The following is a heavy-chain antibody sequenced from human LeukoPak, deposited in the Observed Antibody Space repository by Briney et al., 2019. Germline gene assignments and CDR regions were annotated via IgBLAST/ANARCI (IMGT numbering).Heavy chain of an antibody. CDR1: GGSFTSHY. CDR3: ARDRYFDN. V-gene: IGHV4-59*11. CDR2: YSVST. Sequence: SETLSLTCTVSGGSFTSHYWSWIRQPPGKGLEWIGYYSVSTNYNPSLKSRATILADTSKNQFSLKLTSVTAADTAVYYCARDRYFDNWGQGILVTVSS. J-gene: IGHJ4*02.